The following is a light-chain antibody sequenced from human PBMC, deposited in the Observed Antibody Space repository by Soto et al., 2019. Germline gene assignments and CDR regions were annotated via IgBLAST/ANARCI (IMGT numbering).Light chain of an antibody. CDR1: QGISSY. J-gene: IGKJ1*01. CDR2: AAS. Sequence: IQLTQSPSSLSASVGDRVTITFRASQGISSYLAWYQQKPGKAPKLLIYAASTLQSGVPSRFSGSGSGTEFTLTISSLQPDDFATYYCQQYNSYSGTFGQGTKVDIK. CDR3: QQYNSYSGT. V-gene: IGKV1-9*01.